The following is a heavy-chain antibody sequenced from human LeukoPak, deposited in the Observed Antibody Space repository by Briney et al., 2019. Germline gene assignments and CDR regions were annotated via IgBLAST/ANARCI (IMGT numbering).Heavy chain of an antibody. CDR1: GYTFTNYA. CDR2: INAGNGNT. J-gene: IGHJ4*02. D-gene: IGHD3-9*01. Sequence: ASVKVSCKASGYTFTNYAMHWVRQAPGQRLEWMGWINAGNGNTKYSQKFQGRVTITRDTSASTAYMELSSLRSEDTAVYYCARAYFAPEIRFYFDYWGQGTLVTVSS. CDR3: ARAYFAPEIRFYFDY. V-gene: IGHV1-3*01.